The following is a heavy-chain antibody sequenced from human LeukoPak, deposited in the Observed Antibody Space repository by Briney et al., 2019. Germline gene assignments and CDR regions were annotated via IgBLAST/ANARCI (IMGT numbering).Heavy chain of an antibody. CDR3: ATLGYGDYVDY. J-gene: IGHJ4*02. Sequence: SETLSLTCTVSRGSLSSSSYYWGWIRQPPGKGLEWIGSIYYSGSTYYNPSLKSRVTISVDTSKNQFSLKLSSVTAADTAVYYSATLGYGDYVDYWGQGTLVTVSS. CDR2: IYYSGST. CDR1: RGSLSSSSYY. D-gene: IGHD4-17*01. V-gene: IGHV4-39*01.